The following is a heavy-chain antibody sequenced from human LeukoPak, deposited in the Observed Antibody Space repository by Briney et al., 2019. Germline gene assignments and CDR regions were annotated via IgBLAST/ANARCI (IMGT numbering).Heavy chain of an antibody. CDR2: IYHSGST. CDR3: ARSEYSYGADAFDI. Sequence: PSETLSLTCTVSGGSISSSSYYWGWIRQPPGKGLEWIGSIYHSGSTYYNPSLKNRVTISVDTSKNQFSLKLSSVTAADTAVYYCARSEYSYGADAFDIWGQGTMVTVSS. J-gene: IGHJ3*02. D-gene: IGHD5-18*01. V-gene: IGHV4-39*07. CDR1: GGSISSSSYY.